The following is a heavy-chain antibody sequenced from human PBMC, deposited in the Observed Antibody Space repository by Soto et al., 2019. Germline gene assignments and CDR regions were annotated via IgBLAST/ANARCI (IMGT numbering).Heavy chain of an antibody. V-gene: IGHV4-30-4*01. D-gene: IGHD4-17*01. Sequence: SETLSLTCTVSGGSISSGDYYWSWIRQPPGKGLEWIGYIYYSGSTYYNPSLKSRVTISVDTSKNQFSLKLSSVTAADTAVYYCARDTRIRARWPPLGLDYWGQGTLVTVSS. CDR3: ARDTRIRARWPPLGLDY. J-gene: IGHJ4*02. CDR1: GGSISSGDYY. CDR2: IYYSGST.